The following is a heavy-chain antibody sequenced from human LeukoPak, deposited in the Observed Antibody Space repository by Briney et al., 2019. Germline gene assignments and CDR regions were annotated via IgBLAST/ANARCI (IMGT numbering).Heavy chain of an antibody. Sequence: PGGSLRLSCAASGFTFSSYWMTWVRQAPGKGLEWVANINQDGGEKYYVDSVKGRFTISRDNAKNSLYLQMNSLRAEDTAVYYCARVGGSYYFDYWGQGTLVTVSS. CDR1: GFTFSSYW. D-gene: IGHD1-26*01. J-gene: IGHJ4*02. V-gene: IGHV3-7*03. CDR3: ARVGGSYYFDY. CDR2: INQDGGEK.